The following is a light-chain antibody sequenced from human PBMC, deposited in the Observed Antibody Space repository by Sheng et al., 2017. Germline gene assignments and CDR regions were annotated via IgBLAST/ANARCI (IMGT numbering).Light chain of an antibody. J-gene: IGLJ3*02. Sequence: NFLLTQPHSVSESPGKTVIISCTRRSGAIASNYVQWYQQRPGSSPTTVIYEDNQRPSGVPDRFSGSIDSTSNSASLTISGLKTEDEGDYYCQSYDNTNRWVFGGGTKLTV. CDR1: SGAIASNY. V-gene: IGLV6-57*01. CDR2: EDN. CDR3: QSYDNTNRWV.